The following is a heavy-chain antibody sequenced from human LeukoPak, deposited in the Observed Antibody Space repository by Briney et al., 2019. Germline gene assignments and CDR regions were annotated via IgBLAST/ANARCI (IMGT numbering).Heavy chain of an antibody. CDR1: GFTFDDYA. CDR2: ISWNSGSI. D-gene: IGHD3-3*01. Sequence: PGRSLRLSCAASGFTFDDYAMHWVRQAPGKGLEWVSGISWNSGSIGYADSVKGRFTISRDNAKNSLYLQMNSLRAEDTALYYCAKDIRRGDFWSGYIADPYAFDIWGQGTMVTVSS. V-gene: IGHV3-9*01. CDR3: AKDIRRGDFWSGYIADPYAFDI. J-gene: IGHJ3*02.